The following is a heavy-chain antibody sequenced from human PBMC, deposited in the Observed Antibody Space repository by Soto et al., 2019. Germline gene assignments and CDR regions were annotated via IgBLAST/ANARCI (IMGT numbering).Heavy chain of an antibody. J-gene: IGHJ4*01. D-gene: IGHD6-19*01. V-gene: IGHV1-69*13. CDR1: GGTFSSYA. Sequence: SVKVSCKASGGTFSSYAISWVRQAPGQGLEWMGGIIPIFGTANYAQKFQGRVTITADESTSTAYMELSSLRSEDTAVYYCARVHVMVVAGSTFDYWGHGTLVTVSS. CDR3: ARVHVMVVAGSTFDY. CDR2: IIPIFGTA.